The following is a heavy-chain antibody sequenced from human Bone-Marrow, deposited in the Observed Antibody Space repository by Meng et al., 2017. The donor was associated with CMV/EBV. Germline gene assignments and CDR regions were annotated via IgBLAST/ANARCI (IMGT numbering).Heavy chain of an antibody. CDR2: VYHTGTT. V-gene: IGHV4-38-2*01. CDR3: ASVVDYWVSIF. J-gene: IGHJ1*01. Sequence: SETLSLTCSVSGYSISSGYFCAWMRQSPGKGLQWVGTVYHTGTTYYSPSLKDRVTISLDTSKNQFSLDLSVVTAAATAIYFCASVVDYWVSIFWGQGTLVTVSS. CDR1: GYSISSGYF. D-gene: IGHD2-21*01.